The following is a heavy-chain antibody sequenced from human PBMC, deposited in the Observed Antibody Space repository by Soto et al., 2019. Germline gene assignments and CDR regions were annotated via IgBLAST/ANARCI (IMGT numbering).Heavy chain of an antibody. CDR2: IIPIFGTA. V-gene: IGHV1-69*06. CDR1: GGTFSSYA. Sequence: SVKVCCKASGGTFSSYAISWLRQCPVQGVDWMGGIIPIFGTANYAQKFHVRFTITADKSKSTAYVELSSLRSEDTAVYYCERDTGDFWSGYWGIRRYYYGMDVWGQGTKVTVSS. D-gene: IGHD3-3*01. CDR3: ERDTGDFWSGYWGIRRYYYGMDV. J-gene: IGHJ6*02.